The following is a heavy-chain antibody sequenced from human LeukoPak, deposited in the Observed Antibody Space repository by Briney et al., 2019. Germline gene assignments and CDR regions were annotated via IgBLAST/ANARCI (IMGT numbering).Heavy chain of an antibody. CDR1: GFIFSSYG. Sequence: GRSLRLSCAAPGFIFSSYGLHWARQAPGKGLEWVALISHDGSNTYYADSVKDRFTISRDNSKNTLYLQMNSLRPEDTAVYYCAKKGWYGGSYSFDYWGQGTLVTVSS. V-gene: IGHV3-30*18. CDR2: ISHDGSNT. D-gene: IGHD1-26*01. J-gene: IGHJ4*02. CDR3: AKKGWYGGSYSFDY.